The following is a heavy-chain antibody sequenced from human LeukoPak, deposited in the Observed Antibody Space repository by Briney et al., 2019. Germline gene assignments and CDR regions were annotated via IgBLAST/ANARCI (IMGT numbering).Heavy chain of an antibody. J-gene: IGHJ4*02. Sequence: TGGSLRLSCAASGFTFDDYAMHWVRQAPGKGLEWVSGITWNSGSIGYADSVKGRFTISRDNAKNSLYLQMDSLRAEDMALYYCAKDIGGGRFCYFDSWGQGTLVTVSS. CDR3: AKDIGGGRFCYFDS. CDR1: GFTFDDYA. V-gene: IGHV3-9*03. CDR2: ITWNSGSI. D-gene: IGHD3-16*01.